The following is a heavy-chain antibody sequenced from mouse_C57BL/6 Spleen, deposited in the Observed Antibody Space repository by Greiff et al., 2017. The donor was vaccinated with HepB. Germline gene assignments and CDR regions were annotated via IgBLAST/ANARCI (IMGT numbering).Heavy chain of an antibody. Sequence: QVQLKQPGAELVKPGASVKMSCKASGYTFTSYWITWVKQRPGQGLEWIGDIYPGSGSTNYNEKFKSKATLTVDTSSSTAYMQLSSLTSEDSAVYYCASIFPAYYSNYGGVDYWGQGTSVTVSS. V-gene: IGHV1-55*01. D-gene: IGHD2-5*01. CDR3: ASIFPAYYSNYGGVDY. CDR2: IYPGSGST. CDR1: GYTFTSYW. J-gene: IGHJ4*01.